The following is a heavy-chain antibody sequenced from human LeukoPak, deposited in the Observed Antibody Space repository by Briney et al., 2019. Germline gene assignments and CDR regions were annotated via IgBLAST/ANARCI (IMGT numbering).Heavy chain of an antibody. CDR1: GFTFSSYW. D-gene: IGHD5-24*01. CDR2: INHDGSEK. CDR3: ARDPTRRYDY. J-gene: IGHJ4*02. V-gene: IGHV3-7*01. Sequence: PGGSLRLSCAASGFTFSSYWMSWVRQAPGKGLEWVADINHDGSEKYYVDSVKGRFTISRDNAKNSLYMQMNSLRAEDTAVYYCARDPTRRYDYWGQGTLVSVSS.